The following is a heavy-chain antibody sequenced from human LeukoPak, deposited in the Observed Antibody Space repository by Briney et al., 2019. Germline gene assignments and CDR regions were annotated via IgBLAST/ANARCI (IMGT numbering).Heavy chain of an antibody. CDR1: GFTVSSNY. J-gene: IGHJ4*02. CDR3: ASYGGNSEDYFDY. D-gene: IGHD4-23*01. CDR2: IYSGGST. Sequence: GGSLRLSCAASGFTVSSNYMSWVRRAPGKGLEWVSVIYSGGSTYYADSVKGRFTISRDNSKNTLYLQMNSLRAEDTAVYYCASYGGNSEDYFDYWGQGTLVTVSS. V-gene: IGHV3-53*01.